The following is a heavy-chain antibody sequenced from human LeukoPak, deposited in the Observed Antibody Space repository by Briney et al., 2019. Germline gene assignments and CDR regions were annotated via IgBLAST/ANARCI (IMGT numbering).Heavy chain of an antibody. CDR1: GFTFSSYA. D-gene: IGHD6-13*01. V-gene: IGHV3-30*04. CDR2: ISYDGSNK. Sequence: GGSLRLSCAASGFTFSSYAMHWVHQAPGKGLEWVAVISYDGSNKYYADSVKGRFTISRDNSKNTLYLQMNSLRAEDTAVYYCARDRMAAALDYWGQGTLVTVSS. CDR3: ARDRMAAALDY. J-gene: IGHJ4*02.